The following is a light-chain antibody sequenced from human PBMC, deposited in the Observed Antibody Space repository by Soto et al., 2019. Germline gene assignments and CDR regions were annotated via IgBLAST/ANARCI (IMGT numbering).Light chain of an antibody. J-gene: IGLJ1*01. CDR2: EVT. CDR1: SSDIDIYNY. Sequence: QSALTQPPSASGSPGQSVTISCTGTSSDIDIYNYVSWYQQHPGKAPKLIISEVTKRPSGVPDRFSGSKSGNTASLTVSGLQAEDEADYYCSSTAGSNNPYVLGTGTKVTVL. CDR3: SSTAGSNNPYV. V-gene: IGLV2-8*01.